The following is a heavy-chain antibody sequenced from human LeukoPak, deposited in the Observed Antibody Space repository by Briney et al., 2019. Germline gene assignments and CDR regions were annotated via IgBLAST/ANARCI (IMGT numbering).Heavy chain of an antibody. V-gene: IGHV4-59*04. CDR3: ERHGKIDDFWSGYYNWFDP. CDR2: IYYSGST. J-gene: IGHJ5*02. D-gene: IGHD3-3*01. CDR1: GGSISSYY. Sequence: SETLSLTCTVSGGSISSYYWSWIRQPPGKGLEWIGYIYYSGSTYYNPSLKSRVTISVDTSKNQFSLKLSSVTAADTAVYYGERHGKIDDFWSGYYNWFDPWGQGTLVTVSS.